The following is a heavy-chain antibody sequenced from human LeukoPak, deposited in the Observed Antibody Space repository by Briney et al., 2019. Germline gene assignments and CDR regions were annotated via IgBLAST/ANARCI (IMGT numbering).Heavy chain of an antibody. CDR3: AKAQNNYFYYNMEV. Sequence: GGSLRPSCVASGFTFSSYAMSWVRQAPGKGLEWVSTISNRGGSTYYADSMKGRFTISRDNSKNTLYLQANSLRAEDTAVYYCAKAQNNYFYYNMEVWGQGTTVTVSS. D-gene: IGHD2/OR15-2a*01. J-gene: IGHJ6*02. CDR2: ISNRGGST. V-gene: IGHV3-23*01. CDR1: GFTFSSYA.